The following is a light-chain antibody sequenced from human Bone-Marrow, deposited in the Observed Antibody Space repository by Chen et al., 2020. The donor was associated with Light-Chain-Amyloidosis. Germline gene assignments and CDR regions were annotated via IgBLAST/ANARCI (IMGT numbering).Light chain of an antibody. CDR1: NIGSTS. Sequence: SYVLTQPSSVSVAPGQTATIACGGNNIGSTSVHWYQQTPGQAPLLVVYEDSDRPSGIPERWSGSNSGNTATLAISRVEAGDEADYYCQVWERSSDRPVFGGGTKLTVL. CDR3: QVWERSSDRPV. J-gene: IGLJ3*02. V-gene: IGLV3-21*02. CDR2: EDS.